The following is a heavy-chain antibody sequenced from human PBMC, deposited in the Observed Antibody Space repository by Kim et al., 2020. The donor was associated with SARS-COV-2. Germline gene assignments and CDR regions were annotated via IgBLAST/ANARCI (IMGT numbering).Heavy chain of an antibody. D-gene: IGHD3-10*01. J-gene: IGHJ5*02. CDR1: GGSISSSSYY. V-gene: IGHV4-39*07. CDR2: IYYSGST. Sequence: SETLSLTCTVSGGSISSSSYYWGWIRQPPGKGLEWIGSIYYSGSTYYNPSLKSRVTISVDTSKNQFSLKLSSVTAADTTVYYCARAFTTYYYGSGSFPGWFDPWGQGTLVTVSS. CDR3: ARAFTTYYYGSGSFPGWFDP.